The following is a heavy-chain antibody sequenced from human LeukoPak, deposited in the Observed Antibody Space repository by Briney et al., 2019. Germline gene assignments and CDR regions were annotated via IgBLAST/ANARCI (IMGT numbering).Heavy chain of an antibody. CDR2: IYYSGST. J-gene: IGHJ6*04. CDR1: GGSISSYY. CDR3: ARGDGSGYDYYGMDV. V-gene: IGHV4-59*01. D-gene: IGHD1-14*01. Sequence: SETLSLTCTVSGGSISSYYWSWIQQPPGKGLEWIGYIYYSGSTNYNPSLKSRVTISVDTSKNQFSLKLSSVTAADTAVYYCARGDGSGYDYYGMDVWGKGTTVTVSS.